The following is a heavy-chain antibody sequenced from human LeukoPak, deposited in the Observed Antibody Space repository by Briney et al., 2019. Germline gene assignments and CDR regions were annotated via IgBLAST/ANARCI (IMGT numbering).Heavy chain of an antibody. D-gene: IGHD3-22*01. CDR1: GFTFSTYW. CDR3: ARGDDSGYYDYFDY. Sequence: GGSLRLSCAASGFTFSTYWMTWVRQAPGKGLEWVANIKQDGSEKNYVDSVKGRFTISRDNAKNSLHLQMNSLRAEDTAVYYCARGDDSGYYDYFDYWGQGALVTVSS. J-gene: IGHJ4*02. CDR2: IKQDGSEK. V-gene: IGHV3-7*03.